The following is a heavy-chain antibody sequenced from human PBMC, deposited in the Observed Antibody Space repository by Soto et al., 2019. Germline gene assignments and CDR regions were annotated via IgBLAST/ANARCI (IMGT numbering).Heavy chain of an antibody. V-gene: IGHV3-23*01. D-gene: IGHD3-3*01. J-gene: IGHJ6*02. CDR1: GFIFNTYA. Sequence: GGSLRLSCAASGFIFNTYAMSWVRQPPGKGLEWVSAISGTGSTTYYADSVKGRFTVSRDNSKNTLYLQMNSLRIEETALYYCARGVTISGVAWGYYFFGMGVWGQGTTVTVSS. CDR3: ARGVTISGVAWGYYFFGMGV. CDR2: ISGTGSTT.